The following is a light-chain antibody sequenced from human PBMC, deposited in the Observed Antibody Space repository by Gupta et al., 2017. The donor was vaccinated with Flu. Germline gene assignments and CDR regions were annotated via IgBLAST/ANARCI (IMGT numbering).Light chain of an antibody. CDR3: SSYTTSSTLV. V-gene: IGLV2-14*01. Sequence: QSALTQPASVSGSPGQSITISCTGTSSDVGGYNYVSWYQQHPGKAPKLMIYEVGDRPSGVSNRFSGSKSGNTASLTXSXLQAEDXADYYCSSYTTSSTLVFGTGTKVTVL. J-gene: IGLJ1*01. CDR2: EVG. CDR1: SSDVGGYNY.